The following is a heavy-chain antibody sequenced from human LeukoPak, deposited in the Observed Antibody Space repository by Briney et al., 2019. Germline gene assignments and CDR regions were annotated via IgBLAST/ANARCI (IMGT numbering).Heavy chain of an antibody. J-gene: IGHJ4*02. CDR1: GYTLTELS. Sequence: ASVKVSCKVSGYTLTELSMHWVRQAPGKGLEWMGGFDPEDGETIYAQKFQGRVTMTEDTSTDTAYMELNSLRSEDTAVYCCATSVTPYCSGGSCYSIHLDYWGQGTLVTVSS. CDR3: ATSVTPYCSGGSCYSIHLDY. V-gene: IGHV1-24*01. D-gene: IGHD2-15*01. CDR2: FDPEDGET.